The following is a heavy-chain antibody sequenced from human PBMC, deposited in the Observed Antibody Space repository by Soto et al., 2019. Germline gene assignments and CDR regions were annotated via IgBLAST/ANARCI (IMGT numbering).Heavy chain of an antibody. CDR2: ISAHNGNT. D-gene: IGHD1-1*01. CDR3: ARGRYGDY. Sequence: QVHLVQSGAEVKKPGASVKVSCKGSGYAFTTYGITWVRQAPGQGLEWMGWISAHNGNTNYAQKLQGRVTVTRDTSTGTAYMELSSLRSDDTAVYYCARGRYGDYWGQGALVTVSS. V-gene: IGHV1-18*01. CDR1: GYAFTTYG. J-gene: IGHJ4*02.